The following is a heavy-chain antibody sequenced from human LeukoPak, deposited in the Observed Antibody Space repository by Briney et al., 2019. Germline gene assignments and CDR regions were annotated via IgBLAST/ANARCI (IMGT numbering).Heavy chain of an antibody. Sequence: ASVKVSCKASGYTFTGYYMHWVRQAPGQGLEWMGRINPNSGGTNYAQKFQGRVTVTRDTSITTAYMELSSLRSDDTAVYYCARDSRVTNGDYWGQGTLVTVSS. J-gene: IGHJ4*02. CDR2: INPNSGGT. CDR3: ARDSRVTNGDY. D-gene: IGHD3-10*01. V-gene: IGHV1-2*06. CDR1: GYTFTGYY.